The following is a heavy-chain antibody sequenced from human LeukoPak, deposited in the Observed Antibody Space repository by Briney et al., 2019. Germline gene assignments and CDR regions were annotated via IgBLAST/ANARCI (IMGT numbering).Heavy chain of an antibody. D-gene: IGHD6-19*01. Sequence: GGSLRLSCAASGFNFSSYGMYWVRQAPGKGLEWVTSIWFDGSNIHYADSVKGRVIISRDNSKSALYLQMNSLRAEYTAIYYCARDSLPMAVTGPFDHWGQGALVTVSS. CDR1: GFNFSSYG. CDR2: IWFDGSNI. J-gene: IGHJ4*02. V-gene: IGHV3-33*07. CDR3: ARDSLPMAVTGPFDH.